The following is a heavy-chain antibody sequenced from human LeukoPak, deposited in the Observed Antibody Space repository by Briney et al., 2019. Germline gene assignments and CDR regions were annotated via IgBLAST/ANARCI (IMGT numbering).Heavy chain of an antibody. D-gene: IGHD3-16*01. J-gene: IGHJ6*02. CDR3: ARDRPYGAVGDMDV. V-gene: IGHV3-53*01. CDR2: IHNDGSP. Sequence: GGSLRLSCAPSGFSVRDNYMNWVRQAPGKGLEWVSIIHNDGSPYYTDSVKGRFTISKDNFKNRLYLQMNSLRAEDTAVYYCARDRPYGAVGDMDVWGQGTTVTVSS. CDR1: GFSVRDNY.